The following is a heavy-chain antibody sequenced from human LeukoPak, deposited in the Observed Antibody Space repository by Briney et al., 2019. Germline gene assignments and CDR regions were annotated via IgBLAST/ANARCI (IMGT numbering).Heavy chain of an antibody. CDR3: ARNAAALKYSSSWYCFDY. CDR2: INPSGGST. CDR1: GYTFTSYY. V-gene: IGHV1-46*01. Sequence: ASVEVSCKASGYTFTSYYMHWVRQAPGQGLEWMGIINPSGGSTSYAQKFQGRVTITRDMSTSTVYMELSSLRSEDTAVYYCARNAAALKYSSSWYCFDYWGQGTLVTVSS. D-gene: IGHD6-13*01. J-gene: IGHJ4*02.